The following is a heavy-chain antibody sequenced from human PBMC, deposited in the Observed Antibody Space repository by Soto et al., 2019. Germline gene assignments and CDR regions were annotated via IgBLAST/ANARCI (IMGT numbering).Heavy chain of an antibody. CDR3: ARGDPRYCSSTSCYDAFDI. CDR2: IIPILGIA. V-gene: IGHV1-69*02. CDR1: GGTFSSYT. J-gene: IGHJ3*02. Sequence: SVKVSCKASGGTFSSYTISWVRQAPGQGLEWMGRIIPILGIANYAQKFQGRVTITADKSTSTAYMELSSLRSEDTAVYYCARGDPRYCSSTSCYDAFDIWGQGTMVTVSS. D-gene: IGHD2-2*01.